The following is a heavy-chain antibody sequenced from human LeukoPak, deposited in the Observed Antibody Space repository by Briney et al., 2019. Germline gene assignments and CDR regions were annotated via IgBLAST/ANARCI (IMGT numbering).Heavy chain of an antibody. CDR3: ATVVPAAV. CDR2: IWYDGSNK. V-gene: IGHV3-33*01. CDR1: GFTFSSYG. D-gene: IGHD2-2*01. Sequence: GGSLRLSCAASGFTFSSYGMHRVRQAPGKGLEWVAVIWYDGSNKYYADSVKGRFTISRDNYKNTLYLQMNSLRAEDTAVYYCATVVPAAVWGKGTTVTVSS. J-gene: IGHJ6*04.